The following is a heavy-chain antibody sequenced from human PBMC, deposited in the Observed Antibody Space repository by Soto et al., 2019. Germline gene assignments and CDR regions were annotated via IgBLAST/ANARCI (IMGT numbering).Heavy chain of an antibody. Sequence: EVQLVESGGGLVQRGRSLRLFCAASGFTFDDYAMHWVRQAPGKGLEWVSGISWNSGSIGYADSVKGRFTISRDNAKNSLYLQMNSLRAEDTALYYCAKDMRGSRSYFGDYYYMDVWSKGTTVTVSS. CDR1: GFTFDDYA. V-gene: IGHV3-9*01. CDR3: AKDMRGSRSYFGDYYYMDV. CDR2: ISWNSGSI. D-gene: IGHD3-10*01. J-gene: IGHJ6*03.